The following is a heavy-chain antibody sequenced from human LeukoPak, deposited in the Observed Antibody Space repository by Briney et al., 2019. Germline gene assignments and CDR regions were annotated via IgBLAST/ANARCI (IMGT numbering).Heavy chain of an antibody. Sequence: PGGSLRLSCAASGFTFSSYSMNWVRQAPGKGLEWVSSISSGSSYIYYADSVKGRFTISRDNAKNSLYLQMNSLRAEDTAVYYCARPSRGYCSSTSCYGGIDYWGQGTLVTVSS. D-gene: IGHD2-2*01. V-gene: IGHV3-21*01. J-gene: IGHJ4*02. CDR1: GFTFSSYS. CDR2: ISSGSSYI. CDR3: ARPSRGYCSSTSCYGGIDY.